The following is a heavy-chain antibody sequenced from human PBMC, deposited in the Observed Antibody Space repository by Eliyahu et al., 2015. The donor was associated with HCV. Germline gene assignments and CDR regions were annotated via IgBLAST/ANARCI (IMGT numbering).Heavy chain of an antibody. Sequence: EVQLMESGGGLVQPGGSLRLSCAASGLXFSGYTMNWVRQAPGKGLEWISNISSSNDFIYYVDSVKGRFSISRDNAKNSLFLQMNSLRVDDTAIYYCARSLIATTGAFDVWGQGTMVIVSS. J-gene: IGHJ3*01. CDR1: GLXFSGYT. CDR3: ARSLIATTGAFDV. CDR2: ISSSNDFI. V-gene: IGHV3-48*01. D-gene: IGHD4-11*01.